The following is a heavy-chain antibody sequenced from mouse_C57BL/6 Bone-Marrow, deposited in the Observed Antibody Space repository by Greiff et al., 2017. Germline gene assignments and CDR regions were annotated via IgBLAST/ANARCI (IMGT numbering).Heavy chain of an antibody. J-gene: IGHJ3*01. CDR1: GYTFTSYG. CDR2: IYPRSGNT. D-gene: IGHD2-4*01. Sequence: VQGVESGAELARPGASVKLSCKASGYTFTSYGISWVKQRTGQGLEWIGEIYPRSGNTYYNEKFKGKATLTADKSSSTAYMELRSLTSEDSAVYFCARGIYYDYDAGFAYWGQGTLVTVSA. CDR3: ARGIYYDYDAGFAY. V-gene: IGHV1-81*01.